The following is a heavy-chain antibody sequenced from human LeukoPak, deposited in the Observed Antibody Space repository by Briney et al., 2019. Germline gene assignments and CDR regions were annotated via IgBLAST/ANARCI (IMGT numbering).Heavy chain of an antibody. Sequence: PGGSLRLSCAASGFTVSSYAMHWVRQPIGKGLEWVSALGIAGDTFYPGSVKGRLTISRENAKNSLYLQMDSLRAEDTAMYYCARQKQSHGNFDYWGLGTLVTVSS. D-gene: IGHD1-26*01. CDR2: LGIAGDT. J-gene: IGHJ4*02. V-gene: IGHV3-13*01. CDR1: GFTVSSYA. CDR3: ARQKQSHGNFDY.